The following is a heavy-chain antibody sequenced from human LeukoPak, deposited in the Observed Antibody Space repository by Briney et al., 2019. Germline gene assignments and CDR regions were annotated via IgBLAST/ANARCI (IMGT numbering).Heavy chain of an antibody. Sequence: SETLSLTCAVSGYSISSGYYWGWIRQPPGKGLEWIGSIYHSGSTYYNPSLKSRVTISVDTSKNQFSLKLSSVTAADTAVYYCAGDIYDMDVWGKGTTVTVSS. J-gene: IGHJ6*04. D-gene: IGHD2-15*01. CDR1: GYSISSGYY. CDR2: IYHSGST. CDR3: AGDIYDMDV. V-gene: IGHV4-38-2*01.